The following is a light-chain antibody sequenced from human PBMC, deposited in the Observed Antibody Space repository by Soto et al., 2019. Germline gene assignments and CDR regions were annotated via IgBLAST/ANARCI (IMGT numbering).Light chain of an antibody. CDR2: AAS. V-gene: IGKV1-39*01. J-gene: IGKJ2*01. CDR1: QSISNY. CDR3: QQSYSPSYT. Sequence: DIQMTQSPSSLSASVGNRVTITCRASQSISNYLNWYQQKPGKAANLLIYAASTLQSGVPSRFSGSGSGTEFTLTISSLQPEDFATYYCQQSYSPSYTFGQGTKLEIK.